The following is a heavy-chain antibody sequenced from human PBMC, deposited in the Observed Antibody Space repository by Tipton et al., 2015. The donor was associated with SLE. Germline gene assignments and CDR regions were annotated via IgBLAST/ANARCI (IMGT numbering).Heavy chain of an antibody. J-gene: IGHJ4*02. V-gene: IGHV4-4*08. CDR2: IYTSGNT. CDR1: GGSINSYY. D-gene: IGHD6-19*01. CDR3: ARVGYSSGSYYFDY. Sequence: PGLVKPSETLSLTCTVSGGSINSYYWSWIRQPPGKGLEWIGNIYTSGNTNYNPSLKSRVTISVDTSKNQFSLKLSSVTAADTAVYYCARVGYSSGSYYFDYWGQGTLVTVSS.